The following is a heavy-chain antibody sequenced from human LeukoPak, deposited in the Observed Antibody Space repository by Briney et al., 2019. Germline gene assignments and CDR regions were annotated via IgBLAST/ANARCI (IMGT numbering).Heavy chain of an antibody. J-gene: IGHJ4*02. CDR1: GGSISSSSYY. CDR2: IYYSGST. V-gene: IGHV4-39*01. Sequence: SETLSLTCTVSGGSISSSSYYWGWIRQPPGKGLEWIGSIYYSGSTYYNPSLKSRVTISVDTSKNQFSLKLSSVTAADTAAYYCSSRGAEVSEGINSFSPFDYWGQGTLVTVSS. D-gene: IGHD3-10*01. CDR3: SSRGAEVSEGINSFSPFDY.